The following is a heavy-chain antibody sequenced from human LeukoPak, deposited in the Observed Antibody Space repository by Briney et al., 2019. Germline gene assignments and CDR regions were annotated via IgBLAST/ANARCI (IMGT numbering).Heavy chain of an antibody. CDR2: IKHDGSDA. CDR1: GFTFSSYA. Sequence: GGSLRLSCAASGFTFSSYAMSWVRQAPGKGLEWVANIKHDGSDAYYADSVSGRLTVSRDNAKNSLYLQMNSLRAEDTAVYYCVKGGWVHILDHWGQGALVTVSS. J-gene: IGHJ4*02. D-gene: IGHD2-21*01. CDR3: VKGGWVHILDH. V-gene: IGHV3-7*01.